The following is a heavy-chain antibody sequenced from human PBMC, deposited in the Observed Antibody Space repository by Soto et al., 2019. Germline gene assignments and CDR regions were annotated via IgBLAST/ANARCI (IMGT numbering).Heavy chain of an antibody. CDR1: GFIFRNYA. D-gene: IGHD1-26*01. Sequence: GGSLRLSCAASGFIFRNYAMRWVRQAPGKGLEWVSVISGSGSSTYYVDSVKGRFTISRDNSKNTLYLQMNSLRVEDTALYYCAKDLAGELLTACFAPWGQGTLVTVSS. CDR2: ISGSGSST. V-gene: IGHV3-23*01. CDR3: AKDLAGELLTACFAP. J-gene: IGHJ5*02.